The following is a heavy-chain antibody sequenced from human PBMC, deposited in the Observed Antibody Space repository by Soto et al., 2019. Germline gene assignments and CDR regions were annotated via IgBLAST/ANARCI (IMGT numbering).Heavy chain of an antibody. CDR3: AKEGITMIVGPGAFDI. V-gene: IGHV3-53*01. D-gene: IGHD3-22*01. CDR2: LYDLDGT. CDR1: GFTVSGKKY. J-gene: IGHJ3*02. Sequence: GGSLRLSCAAFGFTVSGKKYVACVRQAPGKGLEWVSALYDLDGTYYADSVQGRFTISSDNSKNTLYLQMNSLRAEDTAVYYCAKEGITMIVGPGAFDIWGQGTMVTVSS.